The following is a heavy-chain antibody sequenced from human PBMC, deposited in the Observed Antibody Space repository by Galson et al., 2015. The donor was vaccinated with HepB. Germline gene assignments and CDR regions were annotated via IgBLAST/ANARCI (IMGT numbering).Heavy chain of an antibody. CDR2: ISGSGGST. CDR3: AKAGRGDRGYFEL. Sequence: SLRLSCAASGFTFSSYAMNWVRQAPGKGLEWVSGISGSGGSTYYADSVKGRFTISRDNSKNTLYLQMNSLRAEDTAVYYCAKAGRGDRGYFELWGRGTLVTVSS. V-gene: IGHV3-23*01. D-gene: IGHD3-10*01. J-gene: IGHJ2*01. CDR1: GFTFSSYA.